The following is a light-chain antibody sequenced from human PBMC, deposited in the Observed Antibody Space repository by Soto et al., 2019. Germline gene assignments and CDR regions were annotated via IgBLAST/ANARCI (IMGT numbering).Light chain of an antibody. J-gene: IGKJ2*01. CDR2: DAS. CDR1: QGLDKW. V-gene: IGKV1-5*01. CDR3: QQYTRYPYT. Sequence: DIQMTQSPSTLSASVGDRVSISCRASQGLDKWLAWYQQKPGEAPKLLVSDASNLESGVSSRFTGSGSGTEFTLTISSLQPDDFATYDCQQYTRYPYTFGQGTKLEIK.